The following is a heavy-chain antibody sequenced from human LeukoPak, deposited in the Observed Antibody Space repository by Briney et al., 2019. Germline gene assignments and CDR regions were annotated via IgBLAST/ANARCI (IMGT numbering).Heavy chain of an antibody. Sequence: SVKVSCKASGGTFSSYAISWVRQAPGQGLEWMGGIIPIFGTANYAQKFQGRVTITADKSTSTAYMELSSLRSEDTAVYYCARGPRYIVVVPAAIQDYYYGMDVWGKGTTATVSS. J-gene: IGHJ6*04. CDR2: IIPIFGTA. CDR3: ARGPRYIVVVPAAIQDYYYGMDV. CDR1: GGTFSSYA. D-gene: IGHD2-2*02. V-gene: IGHV1-69*06.